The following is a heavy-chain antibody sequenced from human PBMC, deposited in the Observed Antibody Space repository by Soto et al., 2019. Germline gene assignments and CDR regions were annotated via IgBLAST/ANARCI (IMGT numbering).Heavy chain of an antibody. Sequence: QVPLVQSGAEVKKPGSSVKVSCKASGGTFSSYAISWVRQAPGQGLEWMGGIIPIFGTANYAQKFQGRVTITADESTSTAYMELSSLRSEDTAVYYCARDIVVVPADTYYYYGMDVWGQGTTVTVSS. D-gene: IGHD2-2*01. CDR3: ARDIVVVPADTYYYYGMDV. J-gene: IGHJ6*02. V-gene: IGHV1-69*01. CDR2: IIPIFGTA. CDR1: GGTFSSYA.